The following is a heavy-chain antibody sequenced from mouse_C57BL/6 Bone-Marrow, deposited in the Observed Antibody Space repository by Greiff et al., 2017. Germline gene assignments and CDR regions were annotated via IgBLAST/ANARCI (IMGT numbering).Heavy chain of an antibody. V-gene: IGHV5-17*01. CDR3: ARGGSLNAMDY. CDR1: GFTFSDYG. J-gene: IGHJ4*01. Sequence: EVKVVESGGGLVKPGGSLKLSCAASGFTFSDYGMHWVRQAPEKGLEWVAYISSGSSTIYYADTVKGRFTISRDNAKNTLFLQMTSLRSEDTAMYYCARGGSLNAMDYWGQGTSVTVSS. CDR2: ISSGSSTI.